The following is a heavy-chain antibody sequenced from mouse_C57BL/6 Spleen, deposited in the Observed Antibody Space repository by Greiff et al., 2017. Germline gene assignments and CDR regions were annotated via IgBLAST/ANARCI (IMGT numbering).Heavy chain of an antibody. CDR1: GYTFTNYW. V-gene: IGHV1-63*01. CDR3: ARGSVYDGYYWAMGC. CDR2: IYPGGGYT. Sequence: QVQLQQSGAELVRPGTSVKMSCKASGYTFTNYWIGWVKQRLGHGLEWIGDIYPGGGYTNYNEKFKGKATLTADKSSSTAYMQFSSLTSEDSAIDYWARGSVYDGYYWAMGCWGQGTSVTVAS. D-gene: IGHD2-3*01. J-gene: IGHJ4*01.